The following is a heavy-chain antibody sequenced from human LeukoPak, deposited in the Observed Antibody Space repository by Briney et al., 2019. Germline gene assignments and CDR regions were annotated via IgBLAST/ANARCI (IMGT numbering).Heavy chain of an antibody. V-gene: IGHV1-69*04. CDR3: ARDLVQLKSNGWFDP. CDR2: IIPILGIA. CDR1: GGTFSSYA. J-gene: IGHJ5*02. Sequence: SVKVSCKASGGTFSSYAISWVRQAPGQGLEWMGRIIPILGIANYAQKFQGRVTITADKSTSTAYMELSSLRSEDTAVYYCARDLVQLKSNGWFDPWGQGTLVTVSS. D-gene: IGHD1-1*01.